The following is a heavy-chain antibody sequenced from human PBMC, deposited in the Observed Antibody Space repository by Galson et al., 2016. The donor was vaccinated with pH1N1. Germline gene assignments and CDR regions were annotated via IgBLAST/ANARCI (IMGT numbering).Heavy chain of an antibody. J-gene: IGHJ3*02. CDR1: GYSFISQW. V-gene: IGHV5-51*03. D-gene: IGHD4-17*01. Sequence: QSGAEVKKPGESLKISCKASGYSFISQWIAWVRQVPGKGLEWVGVVNPGGSTIRYSPSFQGQVTISSDKSISTAYLQWISLRASDTATYYCARQYEFGDYRWNAVDIWGQGTVVLVSS. CDR2: VNPGGSTI. CDR3: ARQYEFGDYRWNAVDI.